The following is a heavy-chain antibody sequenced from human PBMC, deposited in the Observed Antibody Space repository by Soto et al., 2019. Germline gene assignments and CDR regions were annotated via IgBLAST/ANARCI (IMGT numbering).Heavy chain of an antibody. CDR2: INPNSGGT. V-gene: IGHV1-2*04. D-gene: IGHD6-19*01. CDR3: ARSFSSGWPHWYSDL. J-gene: IGHJ2*01. CDR1: GYTFTGYY. Sequence: QVQLVQSGAEVKKPGASVKVSCKASGYTFTGYYMHWVRQAPGQGLEWMGWINPNSGGTNYAQKFQGWVTMTRHTSISTAYMELSSLRSDDTAVYYCARSFSSGWPHWYSDLRGRGTLVTVSS.